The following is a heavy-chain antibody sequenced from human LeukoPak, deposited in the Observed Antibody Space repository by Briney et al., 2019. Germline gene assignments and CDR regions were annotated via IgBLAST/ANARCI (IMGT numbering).Heavy chain of an antibody. CDR2: ISSTSTFI. Sequence: PGGFPSDLSAAGVITFSRYSLNWLRPAPGKGLELVASISSTSTFIYSADSVKGRFTNGRVTTSNSLFLQMNSLKAEDTAIYYCARDYFDSSDYPQTYYCYYMDVWGQGTPVTVSS. CDR1: VITFSRYS. J-gene: IGHJ6*03. V-gene: IGHV3-21*01. CDR3: ARDYFDSSDYPQTYYCYYMDV. D-gene: IGHD3-22*01.